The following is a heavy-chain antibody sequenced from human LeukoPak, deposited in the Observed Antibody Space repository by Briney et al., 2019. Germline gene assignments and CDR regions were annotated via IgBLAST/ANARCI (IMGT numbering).Heavy chain of an antibody. Sequence: PGGSLRLSCAASGFTLSDHYIDWIRQSPGKGLEWIGYMYDTVRTKDNPSLSSRITLSADTSKNQFSLRLTSVTAADTAIYYCATIKRGSIYGYFDFWGQGILVTVSS. D-gene: IGHD5-18*01. CDR2: MYDTVRT. CDR1: GFTLSDHY. CDR3: ATIKRGSIYGYFDF. V-gene: IGHV4-59*11. J-gene: IGHJ4*02.